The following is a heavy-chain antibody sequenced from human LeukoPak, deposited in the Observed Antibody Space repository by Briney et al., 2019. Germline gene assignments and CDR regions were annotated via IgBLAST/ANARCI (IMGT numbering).Heavy chain of an antibody. V-gene: IGHV4-4*07. CDR3: ARDPDY. J-gene: IGHJ4*02. Sequence: PSETLSLTCTVSGGSINSYYWSWIRQPAGKGLVWTGRIYTSGSTNYNPSLKSRVTMSVATSKNQFSLKLSSVTAADTAVYYCARDPDYWGQGTLVTVSS. CDR1: GGSINSYY. CDR2: IYTSGST.